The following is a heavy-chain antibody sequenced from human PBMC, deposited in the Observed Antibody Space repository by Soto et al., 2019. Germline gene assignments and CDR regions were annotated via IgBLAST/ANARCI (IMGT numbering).Heavy chain of an antibody. V-gene: IGHV3-33*01. D-gene: IGHD6-13*01. CDR2: IWYDGSNK. Sequence: ESGGGVVQPGRSLRLSCAASGFTFSSYGMHWVRQAPGKGLEWVAVIWYDGSNKYYADSVKGRFTISRDNSKNTLYLQMNSLRAEDTAVYYCAREAAAHYYYGMDVWGQGTTVTVSS. CDR1: GFTFSSYG. CDR3: AREAAAHYYYGMDV. J-gene: IGHJ6*02.